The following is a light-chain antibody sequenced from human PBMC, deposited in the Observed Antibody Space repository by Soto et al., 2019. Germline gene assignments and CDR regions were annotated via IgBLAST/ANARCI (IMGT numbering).Light chain of an antibody. J-gene: IGLJ1*01. CDR1: SSDVGGYNY. Sequence: QSALTQPASVSGCPGQSSTLSCPGTSSDVGGYNYVSWYQQYPGKVPKLMIYDVSYRPSGVSNRFSGSKSGNTASLTISGLQAEDEADYYCSSYTSSSTYVFGTGTKVTVL. V-gene: IGLV2-14*01. CDR2: DVS. CDR3: SSYTSSSTYV.